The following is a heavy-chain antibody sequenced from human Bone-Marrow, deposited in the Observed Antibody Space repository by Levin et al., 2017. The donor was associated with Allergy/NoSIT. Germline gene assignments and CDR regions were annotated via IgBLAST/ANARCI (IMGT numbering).Heavy chain of an antibody. CDR3: ARDWSGIAVAGNAFDAFDI. J-gene: IGHJ3*02. CDR2: ISAYNGNT. D-gene: IGHD6-19*01. CDR1: GYTFTSYG. Sequence: ASVKVSCKASGYTFTSYGISWVRQAPGQGLEWMGWISAYNGNTNYAQKLQGRVTMTTDTSTSTAYMELRSLRSDDTAVYYCARDWSGIAVAGNAFDAFDIWGQGTMVTVSS. V-gene: IGHV1-18*01.